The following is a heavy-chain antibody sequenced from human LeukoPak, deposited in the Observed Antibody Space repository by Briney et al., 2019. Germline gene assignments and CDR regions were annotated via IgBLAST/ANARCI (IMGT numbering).Heavy chain of an antibody. CDR3: LWYFQY. J-gene: IGHJ1*01. V-gene: IGHV3-33*03. CDR1: GFAFSRYG. CDR2: IWDDGSKE. D-gene: IGHD3-16*01. Sequence: GGSLRLSCAASGFAFSRYGMHWVRQAPGKGLEWVAVIWDDGSKEYYADAVKGRFTISRDNAKTSLYLQMNSLRDEDTAVYYCLWYFQYWGQGSLVIVCS.